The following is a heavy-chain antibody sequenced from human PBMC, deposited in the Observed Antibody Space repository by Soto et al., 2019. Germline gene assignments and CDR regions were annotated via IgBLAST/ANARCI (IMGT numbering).Heavy chain of an antibody. CDR1: GYTLTELS. CDR3: ATALALRYCSGGSCYSYFDY. CDR2: FDPEDGET. Sequence: GASVKVSCKVSGYTLTELSMHWVRQAPGKGLEWMGGFDPEDGETIYAQKFQGRVTMTEDTSTDTAYMELSSLRSEDTAVYYCATALALRYCSGGSCYSYFDYWGQGTLVTVSS. D-gene: IGHD2-15*01. V-gene: IGHV1-24*01. J-gene: IGHJ4*02.